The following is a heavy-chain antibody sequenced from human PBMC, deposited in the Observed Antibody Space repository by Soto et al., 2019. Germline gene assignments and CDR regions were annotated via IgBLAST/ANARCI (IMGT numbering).Heavy chain of an antibody. V-gene: IGHV1-18*04. CDR1: GYTFTNYG. CDR3: ARAGGELLLSLAY. D-gene: IGHD1-26*01. CDR2: ISAYNGNT. Sequence: QVQMLQSGPELKKPGASVKVSCKASGYTFTNYGISWVRQAPGQGLERMGWISAYNGNTNYAEKFQGRVTMTTDTSTRTAYMESRTLRSDDTAVYYCARAGGELLLSLAYWGQGALVTVSS. J-gene: IGHJ4*02.